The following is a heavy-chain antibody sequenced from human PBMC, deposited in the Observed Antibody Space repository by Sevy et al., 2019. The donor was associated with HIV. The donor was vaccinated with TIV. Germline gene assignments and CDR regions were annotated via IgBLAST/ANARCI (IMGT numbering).Heavy chain of an antibody. D-gene: IGHD3-22*01. CDR2: IKSKIDGETT. CDR3: ATAPGYYDTAPFDY. J-gene: IGHJ4*02. CDR1: GFTFNNAW. Sequence: GGSLRLSCAVSGFTFNNAWMNWVRQAPGTALQWVGLIKSKIDGETTDYAAPVKGRFTISRDDSKNTLFLQMNSLKIEDTAVYYCATAPGYYDTAPFDYWGPGTLVTVSS. V-gene: IGHV3-15*01.